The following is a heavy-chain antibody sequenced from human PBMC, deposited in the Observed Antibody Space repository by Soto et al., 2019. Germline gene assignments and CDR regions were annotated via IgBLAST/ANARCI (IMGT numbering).Heavy chain of an antibody. CDR2: IKSKTDGGTT. Sequence: GGSLRLSCAASVFTFSNSWMSWVRQAPGKGLEWVGRIKSKTDGGTTDYAAPVKGRFTISRDDSKNTLYLQMNGLKTEDTAVYYCTTDLLTGYYFNYYYGMDVWGQGTTVTVSS. V-gene: IGHV3-15*01. J-gene: IGHJ6*02. CDR3: TTDLLTGYYFNYYYGMDV. CDR1: VFTFSNSW. D-gene: IGHD3-9*01.